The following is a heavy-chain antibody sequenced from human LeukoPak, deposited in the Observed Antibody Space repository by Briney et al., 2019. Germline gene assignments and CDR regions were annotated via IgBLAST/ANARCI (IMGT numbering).Heavy chain of an antibody. D-gene: IGHD2-15*01. J-gene: IGHJ4*02. CDR1: GFTFSSYA. CDR3: AFSRGGEEDYFDY. Sequence: GGSLRLSCAASGFTFSSYAMNWVRQAPGKGLEWVSTISGSGSSTYYADSVKGRFTISRDNSKNTLYLQMNSLRAEDTAVYYCAFSRGGEEDYFDYWGQGTLVTVSS. CDR2: ISGSGSST. V-gene: IGHV3-23*01.